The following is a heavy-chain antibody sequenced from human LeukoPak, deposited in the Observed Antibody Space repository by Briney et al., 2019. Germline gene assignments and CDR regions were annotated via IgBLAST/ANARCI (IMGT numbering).Heavy chain of an antibody. CDR2: IYHSGST. CDR1: GYSISSGYY. CDR3: ARQSPWDYYMDV. Sequence: SSETLSLTCAVSGYSISSGYYWGWIRQPPGKGLEWIGSIYHSGSTYHNPSLKSRVTISVDTSKNQFSLKLSSVTAADTAVYYCARQSPWDYYMDVWGEGTTVTVSS. V-gene: IGHV4-38-2*01. J-gene: IGHJ6*03. D-gene: IGHD7-27*01.